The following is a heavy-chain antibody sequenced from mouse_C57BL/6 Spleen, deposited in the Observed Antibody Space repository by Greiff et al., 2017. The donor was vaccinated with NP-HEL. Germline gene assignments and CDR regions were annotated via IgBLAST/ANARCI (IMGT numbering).Heavy chain of an antibody. CDR3: ARRGVAY. J-gene: IGHJ2*01. CDR2: IDPSDSYT. V-gene: IGHV1-59*01. Sequence: VQLQQSGAELVRPGTSVKLSCKASGYTFTSYWMHWVKQRPGQGLEWIGVIDPSDSYTNYNQKFKGKATLPVDTSSSTAYMQLSSLTSEDSAVYYCARRGVAYWGQGTTLTVSS. CDR1: GYTFTSYW.